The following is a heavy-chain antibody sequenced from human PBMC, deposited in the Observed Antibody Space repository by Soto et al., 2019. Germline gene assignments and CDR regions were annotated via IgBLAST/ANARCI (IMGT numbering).Heavy chain of an antibody. CDR3: AAPPRY. D-gene: IGHD6-6*01. J-gene: IGHJ1*01. CDR2: MHESGST. Sequence: QVQLQESGPGLVKPSETLSLTCTVSGASISSYYWNWIRQPPGKGLEWIGYMHESGSTSYNPSLKNRVTISMDTSRNQLSLKLISVTAADTAVYYCAAPPRYWGQGILVTVSS. CDR1: GASISSYY. V-gene: IGHV4-59*01.